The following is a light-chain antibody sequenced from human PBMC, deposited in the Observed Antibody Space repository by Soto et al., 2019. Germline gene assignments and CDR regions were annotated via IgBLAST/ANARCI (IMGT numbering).Light chain of an antibody. CDR1: QSISSW. V-gene: IGKV1-5*03. CDR3: QQSQSYPVA. J-gene: IGKJ1*01. Sequence: DIQMTQSPSTLSASVGDRVTITCRASQSISSWLAWYQQKPGKAPKPLIYRASRLESGVPSRFSGSGSGTEFTLTIRSLQPDDFATYFCQQSQSYPVAFGQGTKVEIK. CDR2: RAS.